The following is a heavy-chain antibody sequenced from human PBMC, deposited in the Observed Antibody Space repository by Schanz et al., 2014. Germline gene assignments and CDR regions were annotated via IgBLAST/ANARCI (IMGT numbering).Heavy chain of an antibody. J-gene: IGHJ5*02. V-gene: IGHV3-48*01. CDR1: GFTFRSYS. Sequence: EVQLLESGGGLVQPGGSLRLSCAASGFTFRSYSMNWVRQAPGKGLEWISYISSTSRATYYADSVKGRFTISRDNAKNSLYLEMTSLRGEDTAVYYCASDYNYFETEAPWGQGTLVTVSS. CDR3: ASDYNYFETEAP. CDR2: ISSTSRAT. D-gene: IGHD3-16*01.